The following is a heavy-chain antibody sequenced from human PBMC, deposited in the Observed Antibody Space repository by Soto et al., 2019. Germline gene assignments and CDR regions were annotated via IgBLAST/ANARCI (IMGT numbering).Heavy chain of an antibody. V-gene: IGHV4-59*01. Sequence: SETLSLTCTVSGGSISSYYWSWIRQPPGKGLECIGYIYYSGSTNYNPSLKSRVTISVDTSKNQFSLKLSSVTAADTAVYYCARVSSSWGLVNYFDYWGQGTLVTVSS. CDR2: IYYSGST. J-gene: IGHJ4*02. CDR3: ARVSSSWGLVNYFDY. CDR1: GGSISSYY. D-gene: IGHD6-13*01.